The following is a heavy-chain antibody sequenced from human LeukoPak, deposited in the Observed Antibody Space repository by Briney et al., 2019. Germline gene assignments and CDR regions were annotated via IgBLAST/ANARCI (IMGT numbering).Heavy chain of an antibody. J-gene: IGHJ6*02. Sequence: ASVTVSRKASGYTFTSYDINWVRQATGQGLEWMGWMNPNSGNTGYAQKFQGRVTMTRNTSISTAYMELSSLRSEDTAVYYCARGLGGAVAGTWGYYYYYGMDVWGQGTTVTVSS. V-gene: IGHV1-8*01. CDR3: ARGLGGAVAGTWGYYYYYGMDV. CDR2: MNPNSGNT. D-gene: IGHD6-19*01. CDR1: GYTFTSYD.